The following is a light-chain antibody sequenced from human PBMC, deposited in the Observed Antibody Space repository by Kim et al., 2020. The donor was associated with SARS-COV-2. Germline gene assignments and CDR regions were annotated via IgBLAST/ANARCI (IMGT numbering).Light chain of an antibody. CDR2: GKN. J-gene: IGLJ3*02. CDR1: SLRNYY. Sequence: SSELTQDPAVSVALGQTVRITCQGDSLRNYYASWYQQKPGQAPVLVIYGKNNRPSGIPDRFSGSSSGNTASLTITGAQAEDEADYYCNSRDSSDDHLWVFGGGTQLTVL. CDR3: NSRDSSDDHLWV. V-gene: IGLV3-19*01.